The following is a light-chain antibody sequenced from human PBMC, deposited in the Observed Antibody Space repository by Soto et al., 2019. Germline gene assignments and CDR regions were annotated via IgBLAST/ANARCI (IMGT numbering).Light chain of an antibody. CDR2: AAS. V-gene: IGKV1-8*01. Sequence: ANRMTHSLSSFSATKGNRVTIICRASQGISSYLAWYQQKPGKAPKLLIYAASTLQSGVPSRFSGSGSGTDFTLTISSLQPDDFATYYCQQYNSYSFGQGTKADIK. J-gene: IGKJ1*01. CDR3: QQYNSYS. CDR1: QGISSY.